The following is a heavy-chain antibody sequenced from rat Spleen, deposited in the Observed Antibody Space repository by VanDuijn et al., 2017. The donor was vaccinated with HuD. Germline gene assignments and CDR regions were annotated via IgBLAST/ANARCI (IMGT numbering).Heavy chain of an antibody. D-gene: IGHD1-7*01. Sequence: EVKLVESGGGLVQPGRSLKLSCAASGFNFNDYWMAWVRQAPGKGLEWIGEVNGDGTTMNYTPSLKDKFTISRDNAQNTLYLQMSKLGSEDTAIYYCARAGDYGSPMDAWGQGASVTVSS. V-gene: IGHV4-2*01. CDR1: GFNFNDYW. CDR3: ARAGDYGSPMDA. J-gene: IGHJ4*01. CDR2: VNGDGTTM.